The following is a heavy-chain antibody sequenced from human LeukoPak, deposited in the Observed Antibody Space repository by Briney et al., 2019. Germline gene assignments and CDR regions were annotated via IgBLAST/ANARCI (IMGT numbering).Heavy chain of an antibody. CDR3: ARVIAAAGPRIYYYYYMDV. D-gene: IGHD6-13*01. CDR2: IYYSGST. V-gene: IGHV4-39*07. CDR1: GGSISSSSYY. Sequence: PSETLSLTCTVSGGSISSSSYYWGWIRQPPGKGLEWIGSIYYSGSTYYNPSLKSRVTISVDTSKNQFSLKLSSVTAADTAVYYCARVIAAAGPRIYYYYYMDVWGKGTTVTVSS. J-gene: IGHJ6*03.